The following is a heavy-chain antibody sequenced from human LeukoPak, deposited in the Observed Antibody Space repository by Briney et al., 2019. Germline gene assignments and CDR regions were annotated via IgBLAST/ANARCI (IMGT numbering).Heavy chain of an antibody. CDR1: GGSISSSSYY. CDR3: ARGLGLRWPIRPFDY. CDR2: INHSGST. Sequence: SSETLSLTCTVSGGSISSSSYYWGWMRQPLGKGLEWIGDINHSGSTNYNPSLKSRVTISVDTSKNQFSLKLSSVTAADTAVYYCARGLGLRWPIRPFDYWGQGTLVTVSS. D-gene: IGHD5-12*01. V-gene: IGHV4-39*07. J-gene: IGHJ4*02.